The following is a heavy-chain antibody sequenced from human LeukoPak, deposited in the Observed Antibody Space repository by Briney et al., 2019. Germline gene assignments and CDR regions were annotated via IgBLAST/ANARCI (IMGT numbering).Heavy chain of an antibody. CDR1: GGYINSHY. Sequence: SETLSLTCTVSGGYINSHYWGWIRQPPGKVLEYIGYISYTGSAIYSPSLESRVTISIDTSKKQFSLNLRSVNTADTAVCYCARVDLGGSGYFFDLWGQGALVTVSS. V-gene: IGHV4-59*11. CDR3: ARVDLGGSGYFFDL. CDR2: ISYTGSA. D-gene: IGHD3-22*01. J-gene: IGHJ4*02.